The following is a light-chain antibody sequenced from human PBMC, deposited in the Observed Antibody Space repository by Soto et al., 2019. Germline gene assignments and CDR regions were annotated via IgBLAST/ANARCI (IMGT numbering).Light chain of an antibody. V-gene: IGKV2-30*01. CDR3: MQASFWPPYA. CDR2: KFS. Sequence: DVVLTQSPLSLPVTVGQPASISCRSSHSLVYRDGDTFLSWFHQRPGQSTRRLIYKFSNRESWVPEGFSGNGSDTDFALEIARVEAEDVGIYYCMQASFWPPYAFGQGTRLEIK. J-gene: IGKJ2*01. CDR1: HSLVYRDGDTF.